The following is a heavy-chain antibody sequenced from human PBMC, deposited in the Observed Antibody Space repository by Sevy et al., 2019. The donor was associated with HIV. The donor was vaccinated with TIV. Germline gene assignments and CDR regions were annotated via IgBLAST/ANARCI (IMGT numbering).Heavy chain of an antibody. D-gene: IGHD2-8*01. CDR3: AREGCTKPHDY. CDR2: LSLGCGEI. Sequence: GGSLRLSCAASGFTLSKYFMSWVRQPPGKGLEWVSTLSLGCGEINYADSVKGRFTISRDNSKSSVYLQMNNLRPEDTGGYYWAREGCTKPHDYWGQGTLVTVSS. CDR1: GFTLSKYF. J-gene: IGHJ4*02. V-gene: IGHV3-23*01.